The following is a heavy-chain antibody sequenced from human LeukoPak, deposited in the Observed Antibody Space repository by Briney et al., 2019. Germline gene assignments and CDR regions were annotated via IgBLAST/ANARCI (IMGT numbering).Heavy chain of an antibody. Sequence: ETLSLTCAVYGGSFSGYYWSWLPQPPGKGLEWETNIRKDTSQTSYMDYLRCRFTISRENGKSTVNLQVNSLRAGDTAVYYCAGSSCWLFDYWGPGGLVAVSS. CDR3: AGSSCWLFDY. D-gene: IGHD6-19*01. J-gene: IGHJ4*02. CDR1: GGSFSGYY. CDR2: IRKDTSQT. V-gene: IGHV3-7*01.